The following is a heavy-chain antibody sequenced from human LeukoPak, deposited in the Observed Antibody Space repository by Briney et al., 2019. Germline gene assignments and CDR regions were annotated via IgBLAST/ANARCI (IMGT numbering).Heavy chain of an antibody. CDR2: IFYSGNT. CDR3: ARRLTQYDCFDP. J-gene: IGHJ5*02. Sequence: SETLSLTCTVSGGSISSSTYYWGWIRQPPGKGLEWIGSIFYSGNTYYNPSLKSRVTISVDTSKSQFSLKLSSVTAADTAVYYCARRLTQYDCFDPWGQGILVTVSS. D-gene: IGHD2-2*01. V-gene: IGHV4-39*01. CDR1: GGSISSSTYY.